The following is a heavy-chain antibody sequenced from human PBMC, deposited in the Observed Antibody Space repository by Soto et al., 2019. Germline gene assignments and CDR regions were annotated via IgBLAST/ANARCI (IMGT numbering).Heavy chain of an antibody. V-gene: IGHV3-33*01. J-gene: IGHJ6*02. CDR3: AREPVGLDYDMEV. D-gene: IGHD1-26*01. CDR1: GCDFSSYS. Sequence: PWVCLRLSCAASGCDFSSYSMRWVRQTAGKGLEWVAVLSFDGGGRYYVDDVKGRFTIPRDNSKKMLYLQMDSLRAEDTAWYYCAREPVGLDYDMEVWGQGTTVTVSS. CDR2: LSFDGGGR.